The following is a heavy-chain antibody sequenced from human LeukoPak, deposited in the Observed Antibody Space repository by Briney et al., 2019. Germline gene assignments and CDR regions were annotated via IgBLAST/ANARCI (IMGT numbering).Heavy chain of an antibody. J-gene: IGHJ4*02. CDR2: ISVDNGNT. V-gene: IGHV1-18*01. D-gene: IGHD1-26*01. CDR1: GYGFSTYG. Sequence: ASVEVSCTTSGYGFSTYGISWVRQAPGQGLEWLGWISVDNGNTNYAQKFQDRVTITTDTSTSTVYMELTSLKSDDTAVYYCARDRSNSEYWGQGTLVTVSS. CDR3: ARDRSNSEY.